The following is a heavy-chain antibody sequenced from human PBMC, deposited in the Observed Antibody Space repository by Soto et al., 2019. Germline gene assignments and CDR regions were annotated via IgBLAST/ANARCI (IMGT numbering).Heavy chain of an antibody. CDR1: GFTFSSYT. J-gene: IGHJ4*02. CDR2: ISSSSSYI. D-gene: IGHD5-12*01. V-gene: IGHV3-21*01. CDR3: ARFGYTTEAH. Sequence: EVQLVESGGGLVKPGGSLRLSCAASGFTFSSYTMIWVRQAPGKGLEWVSSISSSSSYIYYADSVKGRFTISRDNAKNFLYLQINSLRAEDTAVYYCARFGYTTEAHWGQGTLVTVSS.